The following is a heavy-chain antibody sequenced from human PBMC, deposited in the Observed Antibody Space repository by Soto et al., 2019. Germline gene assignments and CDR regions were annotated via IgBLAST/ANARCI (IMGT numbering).Heavy chain of an antibody. CDR1: GYTFTIYW. CDR2: IYPSDSDT. J-gene: IGHJ4*02. Sequence: PGESLKISCQVSGYTFTIYWIGCVRQMPGKGLEWMGIIYPSDSDTRYSPSFQGQVTITADQSINTAYLQCYSLKASDTAIYYCARPANTVADPFDLWGKGTPVTVSS. V-gene: IGHV5-51*01. CDR3: ARPANTVADPFDL. D-gene: IGHD4-17*01.